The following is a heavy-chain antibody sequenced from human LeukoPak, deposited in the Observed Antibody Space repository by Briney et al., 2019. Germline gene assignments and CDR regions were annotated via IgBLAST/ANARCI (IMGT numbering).Heavy chain of an antibody. CDR1: GGSISSSSYY. V-gene: IGHV4-39*01. CDR2: IYYSGST. J-gene: IGHJ4*02. D-gene: IGHD3-16*02. Sequence: PSETLSLTCTVSGGSISSSSYYWGWIRQPPGKGLEWIGSIYYSGSTYYNPSLKSRVTISVDTSKNQFSLKLSSVTAADTAVYYCRTSYPPYYYFDYWGQGTLVTVSS. CDR3: RTSYPPYYYFDY.